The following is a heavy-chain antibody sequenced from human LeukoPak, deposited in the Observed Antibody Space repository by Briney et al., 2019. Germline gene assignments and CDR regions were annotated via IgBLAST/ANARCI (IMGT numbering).Heavy chain of an antibody. CDR1: GGSISSYY. J-gene: IGHJ4*02. D-gene: IGHD6-19*01. Sequence: SETLSLTCTVSGGSISSYYWSWIRQPPGKGLEWIGYIYYSGSTNYNPSLKSRVTISVDTSKNQFSLKLSSVTAADTAVYYCARPSSYGSGWYGFDYWGQGTLVTVSS. CDR2: IYYSGST. CDR3: ARPSSYGSGWYGFDY. V-gene: IGHV4-59*08.